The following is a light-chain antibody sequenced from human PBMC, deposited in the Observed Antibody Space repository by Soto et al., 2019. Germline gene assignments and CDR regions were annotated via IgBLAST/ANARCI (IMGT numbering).Light chain of an antibody. CDR3: QKYNTAPYT. V-gene: IGKV1-27*01. CDR2: AAS. CDR1: QGFTNY. J-gene: IGKJ5*01. Sequence: HMAQAPSSLSASIRGTVTFTCLAVQGFTNYLAWYQQKPGKAPKLLIYAASTLQSGVPPRFSGSGSGTHFTLTISSLQPEDAATYYCQKYNTAPYTFGQGTRLEIK.